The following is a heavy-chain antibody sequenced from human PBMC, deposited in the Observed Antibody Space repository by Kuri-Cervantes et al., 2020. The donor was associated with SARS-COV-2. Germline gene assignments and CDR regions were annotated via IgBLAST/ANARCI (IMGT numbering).Heavy chain of an antibody. CDR3: ARTSLWFGESYFDY. CDR1: GYTFASYY. CDR2: VNPSGGST. J-gene: IGHJ4*02. V-gene: IGHV1-46*01. D-gene: IGHD3-10*01. Sequence: ASVKVSCKASGYTFASYYMHWVRQAPGQGLEWMGIVNPSGGSTSYAQKFQGGVTMTRDTSTSTVYMELSSLRSEDTAVYYCARTSLWFGESYFDYWGQGTLVTVSS.